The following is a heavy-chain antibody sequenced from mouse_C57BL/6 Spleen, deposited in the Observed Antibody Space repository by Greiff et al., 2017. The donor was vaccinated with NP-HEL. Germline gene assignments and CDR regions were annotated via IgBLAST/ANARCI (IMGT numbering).Heavy chain of an antibody. V-gene: IGHV1-69*01. Sequence: QVQLKQPGAELVMPGASVKLSCKASGYTFTSYWMHWVKQRPGQGLEWIGEIDPSDSYTYYNQKFKGKSTLTVDKSSSTAYMQLSSLTSEDSAVYYCARRGITTVVGGAMDYWGQGTSVTVSS. CDR2: IDPSDSYT. CDR3: ARRGITTVVGGAMDY. CDR1: GYTFTSYW. D-gene: IGHD1-1*01. J-gene: IGHJ4*01.